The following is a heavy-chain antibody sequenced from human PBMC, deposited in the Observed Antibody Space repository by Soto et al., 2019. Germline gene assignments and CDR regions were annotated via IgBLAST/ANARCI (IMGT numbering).Heavy chain of an antibody. CDR3: AWSGGRKDRRDYDYGMDV. J-gene: IGHJ6*02. CDR2: MNPNSGNT. CDR1: GYTFTSYA. D-gene: IGHD2-15*01. Sequence: QVQLVQSGAEVKKPGASVKVSCKASGYTFTSYAINWVRQATGQGLEWMGWMNPNSGNTGYAQKFQGRVTMTRNTSISTAYMELSSLRSEDTAVYYCAWSGGRKDRRDYDYGMDVWGQGTTVTVSS. V-gene: IGHV1-8*01.